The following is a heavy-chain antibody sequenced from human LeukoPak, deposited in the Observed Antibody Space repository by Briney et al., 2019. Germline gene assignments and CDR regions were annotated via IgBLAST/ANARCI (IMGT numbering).Heavy chain of an antibody. CDR1: GGSISSYY. Sequence: SETLSLTCTVSGGSISSYYWSWIRQPAGKGLEWIGRIYTSGSTNYNPSLKSRVTISVDTSENQFSLKLSSVTAADTAVYYCAKTYSSSWHNWYFDLWGRGTLVTVSS. CDR2: IYTSGST. CDR3: AKTYSSSWHNWYFDL. J-gene: IGHJ2*01. V-gene: IGHV4-4*07. D-gene: IGHD6-13*01.